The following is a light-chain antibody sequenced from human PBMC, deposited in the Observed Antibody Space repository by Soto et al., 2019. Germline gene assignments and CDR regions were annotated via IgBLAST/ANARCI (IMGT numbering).Light chain of an antibody. J-gene: IGKJ4*01. CDR2: DAS. CDR1: QTISSS. Sequence: DIQMTQSPSTLSASVGDRVTITCRASQTISSSLAWYQQQPGKAPKLLIYDASSLQSGVPSRFSGSGSGTDFTLTISSLQPEDFATYYCQQSYSSLLTFGGGTKVEIK. V-gene: IGKV1-39*01. CDR3: QQSYSSLLT.